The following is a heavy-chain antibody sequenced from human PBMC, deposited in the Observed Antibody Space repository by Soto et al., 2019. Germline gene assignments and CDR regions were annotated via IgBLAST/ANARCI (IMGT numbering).Heavy chain of an antibody. J-gene: IGHJ6*04. V-gene: IGHV3-66*01. CDR1: GFTVSSKY. Sequence: EVQLVESGGGLVQPGGSLRLSCAASGFTVSSKYMSWVRQAPGKGLEWVSLIQSGGPTYYADSVKGRFTISRDTSENTVQLKTDSLSAEDTAVYYFARDDVLCDGGRCYGVPVDVWGKGTTVTFSS. D-gene: IGHD2-15*01. CDR3: ARDDVLCDGGRCYGVPVDV. CDR2: IQSGGPT.